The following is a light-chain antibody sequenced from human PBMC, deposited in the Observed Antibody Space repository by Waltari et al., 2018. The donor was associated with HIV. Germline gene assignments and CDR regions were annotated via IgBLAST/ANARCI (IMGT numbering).Light chain of an antibody. CDR1: NIESYS. V-gene: IGLV3-21*02. J-gene: IGLJ2*01. CDR2: DDT. Sequence: SYVLTQPPSVSVAPGQTARLTCGGNNIESYSVHLYPQKPGQVPELVVFDDTDRPSGIPDRFSGSNSGSTAALTISRVEAGDAADYYCQVWDSSSDWIFGGGTKLTVL. CDR3: QVWDSSSDWI.